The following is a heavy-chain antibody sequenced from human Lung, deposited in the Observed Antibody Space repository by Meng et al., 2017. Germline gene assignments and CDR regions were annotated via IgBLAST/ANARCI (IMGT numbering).Heavy chain of an antibody. Sequence: QGKLQQWGAVMLKPSDTLSLTCVVSGGSFSDYYWSWIRQPPGKGLEWIGEINHSGSTNYNPFLESRATISVDTTQNNLSLKLSSVTAADSAVYYCARGPTTMAHDFNYWGQGTLVTVSS. V-gene: IGHV4-34*01. D-gene: IGHD4-11*01. J-gene: IGHJ4*02. CDR1: GGSFSDYY. CDR2: INHSGST. CDR3: ARGPTTMAHDFNY.